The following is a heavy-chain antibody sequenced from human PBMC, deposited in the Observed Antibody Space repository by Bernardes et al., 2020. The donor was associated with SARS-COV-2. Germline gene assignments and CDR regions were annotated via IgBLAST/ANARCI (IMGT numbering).Heavy chain of an antibody. V-gene: IGHV3-74*01. Sequence: GGSLRLSCAASGFTFSSYWMHWVRQAPGKGLVWVSRINSDGSSTSYADSVKGRFTISRDNAKNTLYLQMNSLRAEDTAVYYCARDPLLWFGGRYYYYGMDVWGQGTTVTVSS. CDR3: ARDPLLWFGGRYYYYGMDV. CDR2: INSDGSST. CDR1: GFTFSSYW. J-gene: IGHJ6*02. D-gene: IGHD3-10*01.